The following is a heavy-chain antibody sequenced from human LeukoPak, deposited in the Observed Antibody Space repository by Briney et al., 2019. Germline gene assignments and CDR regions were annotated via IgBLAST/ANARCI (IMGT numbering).Heavy chain of an antibody. CDR1: GFTFSSYG. J-gene: IGHJ6*03. D-gene: IGHD6-13*01. Sequence: GGSLRLSCAASGFTFSSYGMSWVRQAPGKGLEWVSAISGSGGSTYYADSVKGRFTISRDNAKNSLYLQMNSLRAEDTAVYYCARDGDGGSWYITYYYMDVWGKGTTVTISS. CDR2: ISGSGGST. V-gene: IGHV3-23*01. CDR3: ARDGDGGSWYITYYYMDV.